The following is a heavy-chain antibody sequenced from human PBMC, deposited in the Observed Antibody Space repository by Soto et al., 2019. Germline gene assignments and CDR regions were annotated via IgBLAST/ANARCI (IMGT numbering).Heavy chain of an antibody. CDR2: ISYDGSNK. J-gene: IGHJ6*01. CDR3: AKDQTPITMIVVGYYGMDV. CDR1: GFTFSSYG. V-gene: IGHV3-30*18. D-gene: IGHD3-22*01. Sequence: QVQLVESGGGVVQPGRSLRLSCAASGFTFSSYGMHWVRQAPGKGLEWVAVISYDGSNKYYADSVKGRFTISRDNSKNTLYLQMNSLRAEDTAVYYCAKDQTPITMIVVGYYGMDVW.